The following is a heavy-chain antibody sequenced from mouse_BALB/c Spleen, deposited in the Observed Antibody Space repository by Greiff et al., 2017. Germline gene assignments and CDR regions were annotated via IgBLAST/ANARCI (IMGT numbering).Heavy chain of an antibody. V-gene: IGHV1S127*01. CDR2: IDPSDSYT. J-gene: IGHJ2*01. Sequence: VQLQQPGAELVKPGASVKMSCKASGYTFTSYWMHWVKQRPGQGLEWIGVIDPSDSYTSYNQKFKGKATLTVDTSSSTAYMQLSSLTSEDSAVYYCTRADYYGSSYGYWGQGTTLTVSS. CDR1: GYTFTSYW. CDR3: TRADYYGSSYGY. D-gene: IGHD1-1*01.